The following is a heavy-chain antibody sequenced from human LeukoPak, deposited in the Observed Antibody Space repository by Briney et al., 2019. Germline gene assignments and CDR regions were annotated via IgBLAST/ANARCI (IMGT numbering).Heavy chain of an antibody. Sequence: PSETLTLTFTVCGGSISSYYWSWIRQPPGKGLEWIGYIYYSGSNNYNPSLKSRVTISVDTSKNQFSLKLSSVTAADTAVYYCARTVRGVPWYYFDYWGQGTLVTVSS. J-gene: IGHJ4*02. V-gene: IGHV4-59*01. CDR1: GGSISSYY. CDR3: ARTVRGVPWYYFDY. CDR2: IYYSGSN. D-gene: IGHD3-10*01.